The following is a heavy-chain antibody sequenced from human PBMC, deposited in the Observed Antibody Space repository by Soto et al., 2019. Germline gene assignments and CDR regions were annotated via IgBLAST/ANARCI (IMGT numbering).Heavy chain of an antibody. CDR1: GYTFTNYA. CDR2: INAGTGNT. J-gene: IGHJ4*02. Sequence: ASVKVSCKASGYTFTNYAIHWVRQAPGQRLEWMGWINAGTGNTKYSQKFQGRVTITRDTSASTAYMELSSLRSEDTAVYYCARSIVVVTALDYWGQGTLVTVSS. CDR3: ARSIVVVTALDY. V-gene: IGHV1-3*01. D-gene: IGHD2-21*02.